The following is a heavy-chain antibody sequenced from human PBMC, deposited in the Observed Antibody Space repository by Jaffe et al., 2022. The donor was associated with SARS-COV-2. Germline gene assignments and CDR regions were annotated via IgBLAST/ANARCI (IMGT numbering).Heavy chain of an antibody. D-gene: IGHD2-2*01. J-gene: IGHJ4*02. CDR3: ARGGGYCSSTSCYDRRPPDDY. CDR2: MNPNSGNT. Sequence: QVQLVQSGAEVKKPGASVKVSCKASGYTFTSYDINWVRQATGQGLEWMGWMNPNSGNTGYAQKFQGRVTMTRNTSISTAYMELSSLRSEDTAVYYCARGGGYCSSTSCYDRRPPDDYWGQGTLVTVSS. CDR1: GYTFTSYD. V-gene: IGHV1-8*01.